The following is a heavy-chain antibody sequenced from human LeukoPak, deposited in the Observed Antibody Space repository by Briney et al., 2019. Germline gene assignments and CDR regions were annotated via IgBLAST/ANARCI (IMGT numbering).Heavy chain of an antibody. Sequence: PGGSLRLSCAASGFIVSNNDMSWVRQAPGKGLEWVSLIYSGGRTYYADSVKGRFTISRDNSRNTLYAQMNSLRAEDTAVYFCARDRVEVTTSMLGGVKRTVTDYYGMDVWGQGTTVTVSS. D-gene: IGHD3-16*01. CDR2: IYSGGRT. CDR1: GFIVSNND. CDR3: ARDRVEVTTSMLGGVKRTVTDYYGMDV. J-gene: IGHJ6*02. V-gene: IGHV3-53*01.